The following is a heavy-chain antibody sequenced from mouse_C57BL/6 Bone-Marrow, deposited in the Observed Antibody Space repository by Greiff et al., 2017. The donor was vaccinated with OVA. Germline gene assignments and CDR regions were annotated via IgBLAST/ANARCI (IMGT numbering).Heavy chain of an antibody. J-gene: IGHJ2*01. CDR2: INPGSGGT. V-gene: IGHV1-54*01. CDR3: ARWVYSNYDFDY. D-gene: IGHD2-5*01. Sequence: QVQLQQSGAELVRPGTSVKVSCKASGYAFTNYLIEWVKQRPGQGLEWIGVINPGSGGTNYNEKLTGKATLTADKSSSTAYMQLSSLTSEDSAVYCGARWVYSNYDFDYWGQGTTLTVSS. CDR1: GYAFTNYL.